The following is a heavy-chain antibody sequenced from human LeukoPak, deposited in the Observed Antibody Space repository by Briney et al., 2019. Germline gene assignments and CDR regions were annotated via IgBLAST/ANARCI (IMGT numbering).Heavy chain of an antibody. CDR3: ARGGWYFDY. CDR1: GFIFKNYW. V-gene: IGHV3-7*04. J-gene: IGHJ4*02. CDR2: IKQDGSEK. D-gene: IGHD6-19*01. Sequence: PGGSLRLSCAASGFIFKNYWMTWVRQAPGKGLEWVAYIKQDGSEKYYVDSVRGRFTISRDNSKNSLYLQMNSLRAEDTAVYYCARGGWYFDYWGQGTLVTVSS.